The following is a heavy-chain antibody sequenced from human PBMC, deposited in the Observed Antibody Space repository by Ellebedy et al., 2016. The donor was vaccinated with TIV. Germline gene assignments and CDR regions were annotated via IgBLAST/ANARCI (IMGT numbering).Heavy chain of an antibody. D-gene: IGHD2-15*01. J-gene: IGHJ3*02. CDR1: GYTFTSYG. V-gene: IGHV1-18*04. CDR3: ARDQDGAYCSGGSCYSPDAFDI. CDR2: ISAYNGNT. Sequence: GESLKVSXKASGYTFTSYGISWVRQAPGQGLEWMGWISAYNGNTNYAQKLQGRVTMTTDTSTSTAYMELRSLRSDDTAVYYCARDQDGAYCSGGSCYSPDAFDIWGQGTMVTVSS.